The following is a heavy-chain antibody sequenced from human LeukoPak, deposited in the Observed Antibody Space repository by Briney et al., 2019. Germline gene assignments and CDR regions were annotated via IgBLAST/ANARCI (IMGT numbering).Heavy chain of an antibody. J-gene: IGHJ3*02. V-gene: IGHV4-39*01. D-gene: IGHD1-26*01. CDR1: GGSISSSTYY. CDR2: IYYSGST. Sequence: PSETLSLTCTVSGGSISSSTYYWGWIRQPPGKGLEWIGSIYYSGSTYYNPSLKSRVTISVDTSKNQFSLKLNSVTAADTAVYYRANPYSGGYHGLDIWGQGTMVTVSS. CDR3: ANPYSGGYHGLDI.